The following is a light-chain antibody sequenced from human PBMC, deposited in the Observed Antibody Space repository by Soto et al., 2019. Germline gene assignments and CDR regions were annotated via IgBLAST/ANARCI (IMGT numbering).Light chain of an antibody. V-gene: IGKV3D-15*01. Sequence: EIVMTQSPATLSVSPGERATLSCRASQSVSNKLAWYQQKPGQAPRLLIYGASTRATGIPARFSGSGSGTEFPLTISSLQSDDFALYYCQHYNNWPQTFGQGTKVEIK. CDR3: QHYNNWPQT. CDR1: QSVSNK. J-gene: IGKJ1*01. CDR2: GAS.